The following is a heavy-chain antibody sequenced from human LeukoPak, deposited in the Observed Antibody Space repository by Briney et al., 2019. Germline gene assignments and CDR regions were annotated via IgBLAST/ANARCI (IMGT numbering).Heavy chain of an antibody. J-gene: IGHJ2*01. CDR1: GFTFSDYY. CDR2: ISSSSSYT. CDR3: AREAYGDYLRRWYFDL. V-gene: IGHV3-11*06. Sequence: GGSLRLSCAASGFTFSDYYMSWIRQAPGKGLEGVSYISSSSSYTNSADSVKGRFTISRGNAKNSLYLQMNSLRAEDTAVYYCAREAYGDYLRRWYFDLWGRGTLVTVSS. D-gene: IGHD4-17*01.